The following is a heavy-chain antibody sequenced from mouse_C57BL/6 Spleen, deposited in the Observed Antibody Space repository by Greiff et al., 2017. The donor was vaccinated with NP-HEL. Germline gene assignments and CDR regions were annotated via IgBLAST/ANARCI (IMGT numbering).Heavy chain of an antibody. CDR1: GYTFTSYW. V-gene: IGHV1-69*01. CDR3: ARREQLRFPFFFDY. CDR2: IDPSDSYT. J-gene: IGHJ2*01. Sequence: VQLQQSGAELVMPGASVKLSCKASGYTFTSYWMHWVKQRPGQGLEWIGEIDPSDSYTNYNQKFKGKSTLTVDKSSSTAYMQLSSLTSEDSAVYYCARREQLRFPFFFDYWGQGTTLTVSS. D-gene: IGHD3-2*02.